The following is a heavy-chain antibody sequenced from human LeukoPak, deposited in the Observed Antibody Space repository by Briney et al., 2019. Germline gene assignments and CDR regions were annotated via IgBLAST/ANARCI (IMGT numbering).Heavy chain of an antibody. Sequence: GGPLRLSCAASGFTFSSYAMSWVRQAPGRGLEWVSAISGSGGSTYHADSVKGRFTISRDNSKNTLYLQMNSLRGEDTAVYYCAKWGDGYNSLDYWGQGTLVTVSS. CDR3: AKWGDGYNSLDY. V-gene: IGHV3-23*01. CDR2: ISGSGGST. D-gene: IGHD5-24*01. J-gene: IGHJ4*02. CDR1: GFTFSSYA.